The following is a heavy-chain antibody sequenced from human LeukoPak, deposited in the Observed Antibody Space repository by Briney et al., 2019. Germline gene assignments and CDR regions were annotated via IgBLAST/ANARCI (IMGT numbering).Heavy chain of an antibody. J-gene: IGHJ4*02. CDR2: IQSDGSYE. D-gene: IGHD3-16*01. CDR1: GFTFSAFA. Sequence: PGESLRLSCAASGFTFSAFAMNRVRHVPGKGLQWLAFIQSDGSYEFYADYVKGRFTISRDNSKKTVFLQMNSLRPEDTATYYCAKDQGGVGSYDYWGQGALVTVSS. CDR3: AKDQGGVGSYDY. V-gene: IGHV3-30*02.